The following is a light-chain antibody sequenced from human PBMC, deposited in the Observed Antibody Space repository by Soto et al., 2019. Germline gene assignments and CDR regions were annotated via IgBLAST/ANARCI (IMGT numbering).Light chain of an antibody. J-gene: IGKJ2*01. CDR3: QQYGSSPPNT. V-gene: IGKV3-20*01. CDR2: GAS. Sequence: EIVLTQSPGTLSLSPGERATLSCRASQSVSSSYLAWYQQKPGQAPRPLIYGASSRATGIPDRFSGSGSGTDFTLTISRLEPEDCAVYYCQQYGSSPPNTFGQGTKLEIK. CDR1: QSVSSSY.